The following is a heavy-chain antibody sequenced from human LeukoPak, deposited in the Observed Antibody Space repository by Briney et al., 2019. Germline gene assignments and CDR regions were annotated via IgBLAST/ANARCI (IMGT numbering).Heavy chain of an antibody. V-gene: IGHV3-43*01. D-gene: IGHD6-19*01. CDR3: AKGGQGRQWPNMDV. CDR2: ISWDGGST. CDR1: GFTFDDYT. Sequence: GGSLRLSCAASGFTFDDYTMHWVRQAPGKGPEWVSLISWDGGSTYYADSVKGRFTISRDNSKNSLYLQMNSLRTEDTALYYCAKGGQGRQWPNMDVWGQGTTVTVSS. J-gene: IGHJ6*02.